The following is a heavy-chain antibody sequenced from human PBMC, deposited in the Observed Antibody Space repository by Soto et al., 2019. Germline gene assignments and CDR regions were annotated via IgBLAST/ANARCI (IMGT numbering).Heavy chain of an antibody. J-gene: IGHJ6*03. CDR2: ISSMSNYI. Sequence: PGGSLRLSCAASGFAFSNHSINWVRQAPGKGLEWVSSISSMSNYIYYTDSAKGRFTTSRDNAKNSVYLQMNSLRAEDTAVYYCARGSIDSNPPYYYYMDFWGKGTTVTVSS. V-gene: IGHV3-21*01. CDR1: GFAFSNHS. CDR3: ARGSIDSNPPYYYYMDF. D-gene: IGHD4-4*01.